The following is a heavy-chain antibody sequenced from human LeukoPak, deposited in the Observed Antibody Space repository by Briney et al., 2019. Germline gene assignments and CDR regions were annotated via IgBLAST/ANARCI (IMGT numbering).Heavy chain of an antibody. V-gene: IGHV4-59*01. Sequence: PSETLSLTCTVSGGSISTYHWSWIRQPPGKGLEWIGYIYYSGDTNQNPSLNSRATISVDMSKNQFYLKLKSVAAADTAVYYCARELGRAFDIWGQGIVVTVSS. CDR3: ARELGRAFDI. J-gene: IGHJ3*02. CDR2: IYYSGDT. CDR1: GGSISTYH. D-gene: IGHD3-3*02.